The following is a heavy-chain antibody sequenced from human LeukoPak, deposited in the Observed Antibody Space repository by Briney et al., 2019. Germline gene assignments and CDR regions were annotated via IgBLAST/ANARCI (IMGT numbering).Heavy chain of an antibody. D-gene: IGHD6-13*01. CDR3: ARAYSSSWYYNWFDP. CDR1: GGSISSSSYY. Sequence: SETLSLTCTVSGGSISSSSYYWGWIRQPPGKGLEWIGSIYYSGSTYYNPSLKSRVTISVDTSKNQFSLKLRSVTAADTAMYYCARAYSSSWYYNWFDPWGQGTLVTVSS. CDR2: IYYSGST. V-gene: IGHV4-39*01. J-gene: IGHJ5*02.